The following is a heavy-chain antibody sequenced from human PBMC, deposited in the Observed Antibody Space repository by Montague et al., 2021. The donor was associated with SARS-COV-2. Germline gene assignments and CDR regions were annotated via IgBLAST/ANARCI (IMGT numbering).Heavy chain of an antibody. Sequence: QSGAEVKKPGESLKISCKASGYYFTSYWIGWVRQMPGKGLEWMAFIYPSDSDTRYSPSFQGQVTISVDNFINTAYLQWSSLKASDTAMYYCARRETSGDETRGMDVWGQGTTVTVSS. CDR2: IYPSDSDT. CDR3: ARRETSGDETRGMDV. D-gene: IGHD2-21*02. V-gene: IGHV5-51*01. J-gene: IGHJ6*02. CDR1: GYYFTSYW.